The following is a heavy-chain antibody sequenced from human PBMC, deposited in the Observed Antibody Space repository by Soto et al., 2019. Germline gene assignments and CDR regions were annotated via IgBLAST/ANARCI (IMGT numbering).Heavy chain of an antibody. J-gene: IGHJ4*02. Sequence: ASVKVSGKASGYTFSGFYMHCVRQAPGQGREWMGWINPNSCGTKSAEKFQGRVTMTRDTSISTAYMALSRLTSDDTAVYYCASAAVTGTAGLDFWGQGTQVTVSS. CDR3: ASAAVTGTAGLDF. D-gene: IGHD6-19*01. V-gene: IGHV1-2*02. CDR1: GYTFSGFY. CDR2: INPNSCGT.